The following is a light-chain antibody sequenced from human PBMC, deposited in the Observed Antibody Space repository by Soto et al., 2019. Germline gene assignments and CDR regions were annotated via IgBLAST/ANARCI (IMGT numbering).Light chain of an antibody. CDR2: AAS. CDR1: QTISSY. J-gene: IGKJ2*01. CDR3: QQSYNAPFT. Sequence: DIQMTQSPSTLSAAVGDRVTITCRASQTISSYLNWYQQRPGQAPKLLIYAASHLQTGAPSRFSGSGSGTDFTLTINSLQPEDFATYYCQQSYNAPFTFGQGTKLYIK. V-gene: IGKV1-39*01.